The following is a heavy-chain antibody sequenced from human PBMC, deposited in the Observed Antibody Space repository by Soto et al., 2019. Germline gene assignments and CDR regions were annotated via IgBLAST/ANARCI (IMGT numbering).Heavy chain of an antibody. V-gene: IGHV4-31*02. CDR3: ASVPVVPAAMDY. D-gene: IGHD2-2*01. CDR2: IYYSGST. Sequence: PSATLSLTCPVSGGSISSGGYYWSWIRQHPGKGLEWIGYIYYSGSTYYNPSLKSRVTISVDTSKNQFSLKLSSVTAADTAVYYCASVPVVPAAMDYWGQGTLVTVSS. J-gene: IGHJ4*02. CDR1: GGSISSGGYY.